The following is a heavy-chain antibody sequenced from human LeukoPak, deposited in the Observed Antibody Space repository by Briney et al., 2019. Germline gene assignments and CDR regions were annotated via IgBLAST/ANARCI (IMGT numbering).Heavy chain of an antibody. J-gene: IGHJ4*02. D-gene: IGHD3-10*01. CDR2: INPTGGST. CDR3: ARSPFAQPFDY. CDR1: GYTFPSYF. V-gene: IGHV1-46*01. Sequence: ASVKVSCKASGYTFPSYFMHWVRQATGQGLEWMGIINPTGGSTTYAQKFQGRVTMTRDTSTSTVYMELSSLRSEDTAVYSCARSPFAQPFDYWGQGTLVTVSS.